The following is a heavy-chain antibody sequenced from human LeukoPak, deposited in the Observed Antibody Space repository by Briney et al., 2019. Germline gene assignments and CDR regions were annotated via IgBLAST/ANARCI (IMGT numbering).Heavy chain of an antibody. CDR3: ARVPLAAAGHWYFDL. J-gene: IGHJ2*01. CDR1: GGSISSYY. Sequence: SETLSLTCTVSGGSISSYYWSWIRQPPGKGLEWIAYIYNTGSTNYNPSLKSRVTISVDTSKNQFSLELSSVTAADTAVYYCARVPLAAAGHWYFDLWGRGTLVTVSS. CDR2: IYNTGST. D-gene: IGHD6-13*01. V-gene: IGHV4-59*08.